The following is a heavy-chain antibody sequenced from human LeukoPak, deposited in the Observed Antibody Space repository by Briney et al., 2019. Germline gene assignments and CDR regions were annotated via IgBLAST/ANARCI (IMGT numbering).Heavy chain of an antibody. D-gene: IGHD1-26*01. Sequence: PGGSLRLSCAASGFTFSSYAMHWVRQAPGKGLEYVSAISSNGGSTYYANSVKGRFTISRDNSKNTLYPQMGSLRAEDMAVYYCARELNSGSYSDAFDIWGQGTMVTVSS. CDR2: ISSNGGST. CDR3: ARELNSGSYSDAFDI. CDR1: GFTFSSYA. V-gene: IGHV3-64*01. J-gene: IGHJ3*02.